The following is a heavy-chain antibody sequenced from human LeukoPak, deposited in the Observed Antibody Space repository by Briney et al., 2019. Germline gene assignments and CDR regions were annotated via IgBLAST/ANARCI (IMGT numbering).Heavy chain of an antibody. J-gene: IGHJ4*02. CDR1: GGSFSGYY. CDR2: INHSGST. Sequence: PSETLSLTCAVYGGSFSGYYWSWIRQPPGKGLEWIGEINHSGSTNYNPSLKSRVTISVDTSKNQFSLKLSSVTAADTAVYYCASTGGAIVRALDYWGQGTLVTVSS. D-gene: IGHD3-16*02. CDR3: ASTGGAIVRALDY. V-gene: IGHV4-34*01.